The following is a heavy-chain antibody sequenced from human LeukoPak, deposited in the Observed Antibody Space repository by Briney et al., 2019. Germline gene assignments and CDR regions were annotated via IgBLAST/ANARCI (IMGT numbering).Heavy chain of an antibody. J-gene: IGHJ3*02. D-gene: IGHD1-1*01. CDR2: ISSSSSYI. Sequence: PGGSLRLSCAASGFTISSYSMNWVRQAPGKGLEWVSSISSSSSYIYYADSVKGRFTISRDNAKNSLYLQMNSLRAEDTAVYYCARDQKLLEAFDIWGQGTMVTVSS. CDR3: ARDQKLLEAFDI. V-gene: IGHV3-21*01. CDR1: GFTISSYS.